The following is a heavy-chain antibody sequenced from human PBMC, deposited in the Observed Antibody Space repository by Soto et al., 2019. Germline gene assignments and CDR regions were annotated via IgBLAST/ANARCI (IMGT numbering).Heavy chain of an antibody. Sequence: PGGSLRLSCAASGFTFSSYGMHWGRQAPGKGLEWVAVIWYDGSNKYYADSVKGRFTISRDNSKNTLYLQMNSLRAEDTAVYYCAKDLRYCSGGSCYSGPLVYFQHWGQGTLVTVSS. CDR3: AKDLRYCSGGSCYSGPLVYFQH. V-gene: IGHV3-30*02. CDR2: IWYDGSNK. D-gene: IGHD2-15*01. CDR1: GFTFSSYG. J-gene: IGHJ1*01.